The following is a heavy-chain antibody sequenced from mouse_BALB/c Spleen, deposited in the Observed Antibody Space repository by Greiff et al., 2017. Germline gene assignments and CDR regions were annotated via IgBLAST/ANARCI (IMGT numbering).Heavy chain of an antibody. CDR2: ISSGGSYT. Sequence: EVKLVESGGGLVKPGGSLKLSCAASGFTFSSYAMSWVRQSPEKRLEWVAEISSGGSYTYYPDTVTGRFTISRDNAKNTLYLEMSSLRSEDTAMYYCARLNWDIAWFAYWGQGTLVTVSA. D-gene: IGHD4-1*02. CDR3: ARLNWDIAWFAY. V-gene: IGHV5-9-4*01. J-gene: IGHJ3*01. CDR1: GFTFSSYA.